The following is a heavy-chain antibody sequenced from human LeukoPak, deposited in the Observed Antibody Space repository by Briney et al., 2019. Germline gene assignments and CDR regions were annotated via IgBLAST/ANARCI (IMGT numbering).Heavy chain of an antibody. CDR3: ARDPNVGLDY. J-gene: IGHJ4*02. CDR2: IYTSGST. Sequence: SQTLSLTCTVSGGSISSGSYYWSWIRQPAGKGLEWIGRIYTSGSTNYNPSLKSRVTISVDTSKNQFSLKLSSVTAADTAVYYCARDPNVGLDYWGQGTLVTVSS. D-gene: IGHD1-1*01. CDR1: GGSISSGSYY. V-gene: IGHV4-61*02.